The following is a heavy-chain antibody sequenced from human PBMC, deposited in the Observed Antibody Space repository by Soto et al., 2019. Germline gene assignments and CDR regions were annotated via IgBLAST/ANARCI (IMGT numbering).Heavy chain of an antibody. CDR3: ARVRVAAGRGNWFDP. D-gene: IGHD6-25*01. Sequence: VSLVQSGAEVKKPGSSVKVSCQASGGSFGTYAITWVRQAPGQGLEWMGGIIPIFGTPNYAQKFQGRVTFTADESTSTAYMELISLTSEDTAVYYCARVRVAAGRGNWFDPWGQGTRVTVSS. J-gene: IGHJ5*02. CDR1: GGSFGTYA. CDR2: IIPIFGTP. V-gene: IGHV1-69*01.